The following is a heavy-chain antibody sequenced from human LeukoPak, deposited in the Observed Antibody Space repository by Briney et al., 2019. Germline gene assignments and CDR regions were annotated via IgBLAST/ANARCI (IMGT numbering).Heavy chain of an antibody. CDR3: ARHVNRRYGDDHMDV. V-gene: IGHV4-39*01. CDR2: IYHSGTTYSGST. Sequence: TSETLSLTCNVSGASMSNYYWVWIRQPPGKGLEWIGSIYHSGTTYSGSTYYNPSLKSRVTISLDTSKSQFSLNLSSVTAADTAVYYCARHVNRRYGDDHMDVWGKGTTVTISS. CDR1: GASMSNYY. J-gene: IGHJ6*03. D-gene: IGHD4-17*01.